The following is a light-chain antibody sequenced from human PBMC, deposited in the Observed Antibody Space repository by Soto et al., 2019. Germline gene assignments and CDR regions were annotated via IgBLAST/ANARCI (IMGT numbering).Light chain of an antibody. CDR1: QSISNW. Sequence: DIQMTQSPSTLSASVGDTKKITCRASQSISNWLAWYQQKPGQAPKLLIHKASTLESGVPSRFSGSGSGTEFTLTISSLQPDDFATFYCQQYDRFPYTFGQGTKLEIK. V-gene: IGKV1-5*03. CDR3: QQYDRFPYT. J-gene: IGKJ2*01. CDR2: KAS.